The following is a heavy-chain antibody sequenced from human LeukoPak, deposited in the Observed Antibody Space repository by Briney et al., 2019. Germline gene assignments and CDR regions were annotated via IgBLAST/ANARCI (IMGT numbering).Heavy chain of an antibody. Sequence: SETLSLTCTVSGGSISSYYWSWIRQPPGKGLEWIGYIYTSGSTNYNPSLKSRVTISVDTSKNQFSLKLSSVTAADTAVYYCARGYFEDYFDYWGQGTLVTVSS. V-gene: IGHV4-4*09. J-gene: IGHJ4*02. CDR3: ARGYFEDYFDY. D-gene: IGHD3-22*01. CDR2: IYTSGST. CDR1: GGSISSYY.